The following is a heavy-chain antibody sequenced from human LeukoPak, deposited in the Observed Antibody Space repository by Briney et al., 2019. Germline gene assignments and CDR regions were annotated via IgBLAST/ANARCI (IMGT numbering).Heavy chain of an antibody. D-gene: IGHD6-13*01. CDR2: ISACNGNT. Sequence: ASVKVSCKASGYTFTSYGISRVRQAPGQGLEWMGWISACNGNTNYAQKLQGRVTMTTDTSTSTAYMELRSLRSDDTAVYYCARDKGYSSSWYRGNNWFDPWGQGTLVTVSS. J-gene: IGHJ5*02. CDR1: GYTFTSYG. V-gene: IGHV1-18*01. CDR3: ARDKGYSSSWYRGNNWFDP.